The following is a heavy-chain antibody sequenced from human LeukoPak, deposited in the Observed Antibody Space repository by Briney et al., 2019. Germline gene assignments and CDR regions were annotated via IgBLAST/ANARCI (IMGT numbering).Heavy chain of an antibody. CDR3: ASDQGDYGYGMDV. D-gene: IGHD4-17*01. Sequence: SVKVSCKASGGTFSSYTISWVRQAPGQGLEWMGRIIPILGIANYAQKFQGRVTITADKSTSTAYMELSSLRSEDTAVYYCASDQGDYGYGMDVWGQGTTVTVSS. J-gene: IGHJ6*02. V-gene: IGHV1-69*02. CDR2: IIPILGIA. CDR1: GGTFSSYT.